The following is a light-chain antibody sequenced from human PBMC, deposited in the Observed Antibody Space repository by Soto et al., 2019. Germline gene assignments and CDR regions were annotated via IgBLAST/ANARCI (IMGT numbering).Light chain of an antibody. CDR1: ISDFVVYNY. V-gene: IGLV2-14*01. CDR2: EVT. J-gene: IGLJ1*01. CDR3: SSYTNINTRACV. Sequence: QSALTHPASVSGSPGQSITISCTGTISDFVVYNYVSWYQQHPGKAPKLIIYEVTDRPSGVSKRFSGSKSGNTASLTISGLQAEDEAEYYCSSYTNINTRACVFGTGTKVTVL.